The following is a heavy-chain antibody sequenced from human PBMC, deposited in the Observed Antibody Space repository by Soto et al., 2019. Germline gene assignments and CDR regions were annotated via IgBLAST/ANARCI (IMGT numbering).Heavy chain of an antibody. V-gene: IGHV3-20*01. D-gene: IGHD3-16*01. CDR2: SNLNGGST. CDR1: GFTFDDYG. J-gene: IGHJ6*03. CDR3: ARGRGPGWGSYSYTVV. Sequence: EVQLVESGGGVVRPGGSLRLSWAASGFTFDDYGMGWVRQAPWKGLEWVFGSNLNGGSTGYADSVKGRFTISRDNANNSLYLQINTLRAEETALYHCARGRGPGWGSYSYTVVWGKGTTVTVSS.